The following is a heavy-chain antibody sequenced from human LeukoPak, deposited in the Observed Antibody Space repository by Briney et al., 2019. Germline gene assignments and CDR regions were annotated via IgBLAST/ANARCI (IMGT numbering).Heavy chain of an antibody. CDR2: ISYDGSNK. Sequence: PGRSLRLSCAASGFTFSNYAMHWVRQAPGKGLEWVAVISYDGSNKYYADSVKGRFTISRDNSKNTLYLQMNSLRAEDTAVYYCAKSSQGDDYWGQGTLVTVSS. V-gene: IGHV3-30*18. CDR3: AKSSQGDDY. J-gene: IGHJ4*02. CDR1: GFTFSNYA. D-gene: IGHD3-16*01.